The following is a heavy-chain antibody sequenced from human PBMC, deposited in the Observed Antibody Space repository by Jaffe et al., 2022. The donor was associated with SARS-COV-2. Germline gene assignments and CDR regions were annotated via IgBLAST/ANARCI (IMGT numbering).Heavy chain of an antibody. J-gene: IGHJ3*02. CDR1: GGSISSYY. Sequence: QVQLQESGPGLVKPSETLSLTCTVSGGSISSYYWSWIRQPPGKGLEWIGYIYYSGSTNYNPSLKSRVTISVDTSKNQFSLKLSSVTAADTAVYYCARTPRKYYDSSGYYSDAFDIWGQGTMVTVSS. CDR3: ARTPRKYYDSSGYYSDAFDI. V-gene: IGHV4-59*01. D-gene: IGHD3-22*01. CDR2: IYYSGST.